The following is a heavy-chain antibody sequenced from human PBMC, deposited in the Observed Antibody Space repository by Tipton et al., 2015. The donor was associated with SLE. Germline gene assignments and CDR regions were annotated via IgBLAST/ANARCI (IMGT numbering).Heavy chain of an antibody. CDR1: GGSIFSSY. D-gene: IGHD3-3*01. CDR2: IYFSGST. CDR3: ARGRLLEWLSTYYYYYGMDV. V-gene: IGHV4-59*12. Sequence: TLSLTCTVSGGSIFSSYWSWIRQPPGKGLEWIGCIYFSGSTNYNPSLKSRVTISVDTSKIQFSLKLSSVTAADTAVYYCARGRLLEWLSTYYYYYGMDVWGHGTTVTVSS. J-gene: IGHJ6*02.